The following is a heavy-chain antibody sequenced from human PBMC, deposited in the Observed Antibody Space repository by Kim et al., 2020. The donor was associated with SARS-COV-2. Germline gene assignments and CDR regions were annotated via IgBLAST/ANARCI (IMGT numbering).Heavy chain of an antibody. CDR3: ARATTMIVVAIRGDAFDI. V-gene: IGHV1-3*01. D-gene: IGHD3-22*01. Sequence: ASVKVSCKASGYTFTSYAMHWVRQAPGQRLEWMVWINAGNGNTKYSQKFQGRVTITKDTSASTAYMELSSLRSEDTAVYYCARATTMIVVAIRGDAFDISGQGTMVTVSS. J-gene: IGHJ3*02. CDR2: INAGNGNT. CDR1: GYTFTSYA.